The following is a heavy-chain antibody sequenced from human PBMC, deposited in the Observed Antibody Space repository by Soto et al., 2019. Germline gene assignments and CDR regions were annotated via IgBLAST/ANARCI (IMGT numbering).Heavy chain of an antibody. CDR2: ICGSGASK. V-gene: IGHV3-23*01. CDR3: ARSTLEWLLVFDL. Sequence: GGSLRLSCAASGFTFSSYAMSWVRQAPGKGLEWVAVICGSGASKYYADSVRGRFTISRDNSKNTLSLQMNSLRAEDAAVYYCARSTLEWLLVFDLWGQGTQVTVSS. CDR1: GFTFSSYA. D-gene: IGHD3-3*01. J-gene: IGHJ5*02.